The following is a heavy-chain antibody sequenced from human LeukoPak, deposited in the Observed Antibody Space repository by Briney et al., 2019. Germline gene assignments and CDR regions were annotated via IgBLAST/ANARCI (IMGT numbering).Heavy chain of an antibody. CDR3: ARGLLVTPNIQYYFDY. CDR1: GGSFSGYY. J-gene: IGHJ4*02. Sequence: SETLSLTCAVYGGSFSGYYWSWIRQPPGKGLEWIGEINHSGSTNYNPSLKSRVTISVDTSKNQFSVKLSSVTAADAAVYYCARGLLVTPNIQYYFDYWGQGTLVTVSS. V-gene: IGHV4-34*01. CDR2: INHSGST. D-gene: IGHD4-23*01.